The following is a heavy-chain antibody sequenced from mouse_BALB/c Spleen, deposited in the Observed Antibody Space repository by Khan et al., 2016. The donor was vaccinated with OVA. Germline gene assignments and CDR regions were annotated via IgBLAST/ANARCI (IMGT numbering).Heavy chain of an antibody. D-gene: IGHD2-10*02. CDR1: GYTFTTYW. CDR2: INPSTGYT. V-gene: IGHV1-7*01. Sequence: QMQLEESGAELAKPGASVKMSCTASGYTFTTYWIHWIKQRPGQGLEWIGYINPSTGYTEYNQNFKDKATLTADESSGTAYMHLNSLTSADSGVYYCARRGLYGLFAYWGQGTLVTVSA. CDR3: ARRGLYGLFAY. J-gene: IGHJ3*01.